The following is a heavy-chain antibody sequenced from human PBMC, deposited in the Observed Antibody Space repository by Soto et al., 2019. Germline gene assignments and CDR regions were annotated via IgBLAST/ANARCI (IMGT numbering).Heavy chain of an antibody. CDR3: ARNAYFYILTGLYYYGMDF. CDR1: GYTFTSYA. Sequence: ASVKVSCKASGYTFTSYAMHWVRQAPGQRLEWMGWINAGNGNTKYSQKFQGRVTITRDTSASTAYMELSSLRSEDTAVYYCARNAYFYILTGLYYYGMDFWGQGTTVTVSS. V-gene: IGHV1-3*01. D-gene: IGHD3-9*01. J-gene: IGHJ6*02. CDR2: INAGNGNT.